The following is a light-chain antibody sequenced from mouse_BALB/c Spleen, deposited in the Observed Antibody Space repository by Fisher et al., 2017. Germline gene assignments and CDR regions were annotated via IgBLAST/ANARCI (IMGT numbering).Light chain of an antibody. Sequence: IVITQSPAIMSASPGEKVTMTCSASSSVSYMHWYQQKSGTSPKLLIYSTSNLASGVPSRFSGSGSGTFYSLTISSVEAEDAADYYCHQWSSYRTFGGGTKLEIK. CDR1: SSVSY. CDR3: HQWSSYRT. V-gene: IGKV4-80*01. J-gene: IGKJ1*01. CDR2: STS.